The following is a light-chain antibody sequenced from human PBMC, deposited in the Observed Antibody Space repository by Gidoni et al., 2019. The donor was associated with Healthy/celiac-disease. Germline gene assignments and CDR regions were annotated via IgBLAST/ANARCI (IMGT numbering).Light chain of an antibody. J-gene: IGKJ2*01. Sequence: DIVMTQSPDSLAVSLGERATINCKSSQSVLYSSNNKNYLAWYQQKPGQPPKLLMYWASTRESGVPDRFSGSGSGTECTLTISSLQAEDVAVYYCQQYYSTPHTFGQGTKLEIK. CDR1: QSVLYSSNNKNY. V-gene: IGKV4-1*01. CDR3: QQYYSTPHT. CDR2: WAS.